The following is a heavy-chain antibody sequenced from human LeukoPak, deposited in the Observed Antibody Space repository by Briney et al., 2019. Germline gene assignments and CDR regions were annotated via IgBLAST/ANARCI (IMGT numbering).Heavy chain of an antibody. CDR2: IKQGGSEK. CDR3: ARYVWGSPQYYFDY. V-gene: IGHV3-7*01. CDR1: GFTFSRYW. Sequence: GGSLRLSCAASGFTFSRYWMSWVRQAPGKGLEWVANIKQGGSEKYYVDSVKGRFTISRDNAKNSLYLQMNSLRAEDTAVYYCARYVWGSPQYYFDYWGQGTLVTVSS. J-gene: IGHJ4*02. D-gene: IGHD3-16*01.